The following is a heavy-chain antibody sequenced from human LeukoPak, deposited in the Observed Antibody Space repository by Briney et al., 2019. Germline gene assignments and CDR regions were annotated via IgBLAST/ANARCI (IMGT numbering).Heavy chain of an antibody. CDR2: INPSGGST. J-gene: IGHJ4*02. Sequence: ASVKVSCKASGYTFTSYYMHWVRQAPGQGLEGMGIINPSGGSTSYAQKFQGRVTMTRDMSTSTVYMELRSLRSDDTAVYYCATQEFDYWGQGTLVTVSS. V-gene: IGHV1-46*01. CDR3: ATQEFDY. CDR1: GYTFTSYY.